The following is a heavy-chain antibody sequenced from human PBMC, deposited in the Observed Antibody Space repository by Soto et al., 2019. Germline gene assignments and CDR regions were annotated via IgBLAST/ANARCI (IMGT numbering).Heavy chain of an antibody. Sequence: GGSLRLSCEASGLTFSTYGFNWVRQAPGKGLEWVSYITSSTTIYYADSVRGRFTTSRDNAKNSLYLQMNSLRDEDTAVYYCARQRNGAGDVWGQGTTVTVS. J-gene: IGHJ6*02. CDR1: GLTFSTYG. V-gene: IGHV3-48*02. D-gene: IGHD1-1*01. CDR2: ITSSTTI. CDR3: ARQRNGAGDV.